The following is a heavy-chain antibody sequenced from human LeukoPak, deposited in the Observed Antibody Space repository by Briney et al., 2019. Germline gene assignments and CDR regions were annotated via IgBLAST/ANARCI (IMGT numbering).Heavy chain of an antibody. D-gene: IGHD3-22*01. J-gene: IGHJ5*02. CDR3: ARDQSVTMMLSWFDP. CDR1: GGTFSSYA. V-gene: IGHV1-69*04. Sequence: SVKVSCKASGGTFSSYAISWVRQAPGQGLEWMGRIIPIFGIANYAQKFQGRVTITADKPTSTAYMELSSLRSEDTAVYYCARDQSVTMMLSWFDPWGQGTLVTVSS. CDR2: IIPIFGIA.